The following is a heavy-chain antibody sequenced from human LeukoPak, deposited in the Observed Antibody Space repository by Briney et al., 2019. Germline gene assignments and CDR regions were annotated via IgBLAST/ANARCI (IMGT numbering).Heavy chain of an antibody. CDR2: INPDSGGA. Sequence: ASVKVSCKASGYTFTGYYMHWVRQAPGQGLEWMGWINPDSGGANYAQKFQGRVTMTRDTSISTAYMELSRLRSDDTAVYYCARGTTLVRGVRGGYWGQGTLVTVSS. CDR1: GYTFTGYY. V-gene: IGHV1-2*02. D-gene: IGHD3-10*01. J-gene: IGHJ4*02. CDR3: ARGTTLVRGVRGGY.